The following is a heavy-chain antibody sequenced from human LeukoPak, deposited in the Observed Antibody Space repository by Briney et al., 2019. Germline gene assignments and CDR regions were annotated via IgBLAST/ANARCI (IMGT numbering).Heavy chain of an antibody. D-gene: IGHD3-22*01. CDR3: AKSAYDSSGYYFLADAFDI. CDR1: GFTFSSYA. J-gene: IGHJ3*02. V-gene: IGHV3-23*01. CDR2: ISGSGGST. Sequence: GGSLRLSCAASGFTFSSYAMSWVRQAPGKGLEGVSAISGSGGSTYYADSVKGRFTISRDNSKNTLYLQINSLRAEDTAVYYCAKSAYDSSGYYFLADAFDIWGQGTMVTVSS.